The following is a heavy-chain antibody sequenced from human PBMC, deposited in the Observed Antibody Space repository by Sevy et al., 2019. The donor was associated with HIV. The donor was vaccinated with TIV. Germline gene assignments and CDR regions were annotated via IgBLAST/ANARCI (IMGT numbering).Heavy chain of an antibody. CDR2: IIPVYGTT. J-gene: IGHJ4*02. CDR1: GDTFRKYV. Sequence: ASVKVSCKASGDTFRKYVMSWVRQAPGQGLEWMGGIIPVYGTTNYAQKFQARVTFTADASTSTVYMELSRLRSEDTAVYYCARDMTCFGDCYYFDNWGQGTLVTVSS. D-gene: IGHD2-21*02. CDR3: ARDMTCFGDCYYFDN. V-gene: IGHV1-69*13.